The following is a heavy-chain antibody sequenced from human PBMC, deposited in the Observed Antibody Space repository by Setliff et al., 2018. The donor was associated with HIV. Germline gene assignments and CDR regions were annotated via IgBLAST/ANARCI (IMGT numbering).Heavy chain of an antibody. CDR3: ARHDGTYCGGDCYLLGYFDL. V-gene: IGHV4-38-2*01. D-gene: IGHD2-21*02. Sequence: PSETLSLTCAVSAYSISSGYYWGWIRQPPGKGLEWIGSIYHSGSIYYNPSLKSRVTISVDTSKNQFSLKLRSVTAADTAVYYCARHDGTYCGGDCYLLGYFDLWGRGTLVTVSS. CDR2: IYHSGSI. CDR1: AYSISSGYY. J-gene: IGHJ2*01.